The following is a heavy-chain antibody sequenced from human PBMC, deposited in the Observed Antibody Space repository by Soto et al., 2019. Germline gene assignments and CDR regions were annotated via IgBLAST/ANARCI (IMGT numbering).Heavy chain of an antibody. CDR2: ISASGGST. CDR1: GFTFSTFA. J-gene: IGHJ5*02. CDR3: AKDPRVSFDP. Sequence: PGGSLRLSCAAYGFTFSTFAMSWVRQAPGKGLEWVSAISASGGSTYYADSVKGRFTISRDNSNNTLYLQMNSLRVEDTAVYYCAKDPRVSFDPWGQGTLVTVSS. V-gene: IGHV3-23*01.